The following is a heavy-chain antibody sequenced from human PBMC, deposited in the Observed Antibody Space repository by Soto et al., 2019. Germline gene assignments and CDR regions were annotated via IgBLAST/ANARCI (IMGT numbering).Heavy chain of an antibody. CDR1: GYTFTTYG. J-gene: IGHJ6*02. D-gene: IGHD2-2*01. CDR2: VSPYNGDT. V-gene: IGHV1-18*04. Sequence: ASVKVSCKASGYTFTTYGINGVRQAPGQGLEWMGWVSPYNGDTTYAQKVQGRVTMTTDTSTTTAYLELRSLRSDDTAVYYCAREVGHMDVWGQGTTVTSP. CDR3: AREVGHMDV.